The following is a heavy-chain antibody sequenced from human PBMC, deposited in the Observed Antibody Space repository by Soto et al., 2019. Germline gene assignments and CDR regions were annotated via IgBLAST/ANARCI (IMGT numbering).Heavy chain of an antibody. Sequence: QVRLVESGGGMVQPGRSLRLSCAAFGFTFSNYHMHWIRQSPGKGLEWLAAISYDGNNKYYSDSVKGRFTISRDNSKNTLFLQMNSLTTDDTALYYCAKDDYGVPDWGQGTLVTVSS. CDR3: AKDDYGVPD. CDR2: ISYDGNNK. J-gene: IGHJ4*02. D-gene: IGHD4-17*01. V-gene: IGHV3-30-3*01. CDR1: GFTFSNYH.